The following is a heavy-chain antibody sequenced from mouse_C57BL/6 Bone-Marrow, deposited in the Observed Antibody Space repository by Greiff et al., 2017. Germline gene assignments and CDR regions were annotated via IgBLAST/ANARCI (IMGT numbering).Heavy chain of an antibody. V-gene: IGHV5-6*01. J-gene: IGHJ4*01. D-gene: IGHD1-1*01. CDR3: AIHLLPVVALAMDY. CDR2: ISNGGSYP. Sequence: EVMLVESGGDLVKPGGSLKLSCAASGFTFSGYGMSWVRQTPDKRLEWVATISNGGSYPSSPDGVKGRFTISSDNVKKTLYLQMSSLKSEYTAMYYCAIHLLPVVALAMDYWGQGTSVTVSS. CDR1: GFTFSGYG.